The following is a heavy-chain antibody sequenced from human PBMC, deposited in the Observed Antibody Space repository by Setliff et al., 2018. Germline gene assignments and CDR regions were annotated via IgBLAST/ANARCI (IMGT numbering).Heavy chain of an antibody. J-gene: IGHJ4*02. D-gene: IGHD3-3*02. CDR1: GYTFSSNA. V-gene: IGHV1-3*01. Sequence: ASVKVSCKASGYTFSSNAFHWVRQAPGQTLEWLGWIHAGSSNTLYSERLHDRISITRDTSATTVYMELSSLRSDDTALYYCARMSTLGPHYDFWGQGTLVTGLL. CDR2: IHAGSSNT. CDR3: ARMSTLGPHYDF.